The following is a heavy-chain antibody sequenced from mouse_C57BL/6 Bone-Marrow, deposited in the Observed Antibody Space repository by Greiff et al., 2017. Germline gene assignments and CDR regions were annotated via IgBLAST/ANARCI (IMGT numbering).Heavy chain of an antibody. Sequence: EVQLQQSGPVLVKPGASVKMSCKASGYTFTDYYMNWVKQSHGKSLEWIGDINPYNGGTSYNQKFKGKATLTVDKSCSTAYMELNSLTSEDSAVYYCAILIYYYGSSYFDYWGQGTPLTVSS. V-gene: IGHV1-19*01. D-gene: IGHD1-1*01. CDR2: INPYNGGT. CDR3: AILIYYYGSSYFDY. CDR1: GYTFTDYY. J-gene: IGHJ2*01.